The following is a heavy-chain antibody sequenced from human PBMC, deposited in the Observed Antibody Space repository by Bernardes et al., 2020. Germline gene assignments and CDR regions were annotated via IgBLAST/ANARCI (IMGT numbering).Heavy chain of an antibody. Sequence: ASVKVSCKASGYTFTTYGISWVRQAPGQRLEWMGFVSTYNGNTNYAQKFRDRVTMTTDTSTNTAYMELRTLRSDDTAIYYCARASFFDYWGQGTLVPVSS. CDR2: VSTYNGNT. J-gene: IGHJ4*02. V-gene: IGHV1-18*01. CDR1: GYTFTTYG. CDR3: ARASFFDY.